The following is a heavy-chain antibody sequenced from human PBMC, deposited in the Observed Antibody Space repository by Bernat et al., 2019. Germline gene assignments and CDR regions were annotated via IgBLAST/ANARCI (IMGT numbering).Heavy chain of an antibody. Sequence: QVQLVESGGGVVQPGRSLRLSCAASGFTFSDYAMHWVRQAPDKGLEWVAAIPYDGANKYYADSVKGRFTISRDNSKNTLYLQMYSLRAEDTAVYYCARDRGGTDPGGMEVWGQGTKVTVFS. J-gene: IGHJ6*01. CDR1: GFTFSDYA. CDR2: IPYDGANK. V-gene: IGHV3-30-3*01. CDR3: ARDRGGTDPGGMEV. D-gene: IGHD3-16*01.